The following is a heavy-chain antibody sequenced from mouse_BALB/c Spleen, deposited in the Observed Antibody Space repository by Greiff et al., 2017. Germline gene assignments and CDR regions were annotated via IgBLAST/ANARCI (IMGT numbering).Heavy chain of an antibody. CDR3: ARRGDGSSWFAY. CDR2: ISSGSSTI. CDR1: GFTFSSFG. J-gene: IGHJ3*01. D-gene: IGHD1-1*01. V-gene: IGHV5-17*02. Sequence: EVQGVESGGGLVQPGGSRKLSCAASGFTFSSFGMHWVRQAPEKGLEWVAYISSGSSTIYYADTVKGRFTISRDNPKNTLFLQMTSLRSEDTAMYYCARRGDGSSWFAYWGQGTLVTVSA.